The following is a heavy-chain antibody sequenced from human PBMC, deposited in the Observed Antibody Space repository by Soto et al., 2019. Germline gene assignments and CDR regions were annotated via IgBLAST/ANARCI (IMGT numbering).Heavy chain of an antibody. CDR1: GFTFSSYE. J-gene: IGHJ3*02. V-gene: IGHV3-48*03. CDR2: ISSSGSTI. D-gene: IGHD2-15*01. Sequence: GGSLRLSCAASGFTFSSYEMNWVRQAPGKGLEWVSYISSSGSTIYYADSVKGRFTISRDNAKNSLYLQMNSLRAEDTAVYYCARVAYCSGGSCYLYDAFDIWGQGTMVT. CDR3: ARVAYCSGGSCYLYDAFDI.